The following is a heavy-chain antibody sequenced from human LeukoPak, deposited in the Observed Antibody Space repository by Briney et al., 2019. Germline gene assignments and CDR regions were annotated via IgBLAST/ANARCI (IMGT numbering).Heavy chain of an antibody. CDR2: ISSISYSI. CDR1: GFTFDDYA. D-gene: IGHD6-13*01. V-gene: IGHV3-48*01. CDR3: AREGAIAAAGTGDYYYYYYMDV. J-gene: IGHJ6*03. Sequence: GGSLRLSCAASGFTFDDYAMNWVRQAPGKGLEWVSYISSISYSIYYADSVKGRFTISRDNAKNSLYLQMNSLRAEDTAVYYCAREGAIAAAGTGDYYYYYYMDVWGKGTTVTVSS.